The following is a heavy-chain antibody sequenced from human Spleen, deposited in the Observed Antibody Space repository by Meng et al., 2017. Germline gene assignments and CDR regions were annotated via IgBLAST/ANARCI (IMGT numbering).Heavy chain of an antibody. D-gene: IGHD2-2*01. CDR2: FDPEGGET. Sequence: ASVKVSCKVSGYIVTELSMHWVRQAPGKGLEWMGGFDPEGGETIYAQKFQGRVTMTEDTSTDTAYMELTSLRSEDTAMYYCATGYCTSPGCYFNRFGWFDPWGQGTLVTVSS. CDR1: GYIVTELS. J-gene: IGHJ5*02. CDR3: ATGYCTSPGCYFNRFGWFDP. V-gene: IGHV1-24*01.